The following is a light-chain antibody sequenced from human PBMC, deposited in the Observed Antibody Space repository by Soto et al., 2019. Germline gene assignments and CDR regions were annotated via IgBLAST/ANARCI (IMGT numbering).Light chain of an antibody. CDR3: ETWDSNTRV. CDR2: LEGSGSY. Sequence: QSVLTQSSSASASLGSSVKLTCTLSSGHSSYIIAWHQQQPGKAPRYLMKLEGSGSYNKGSGVPDRFSGSSSGADRYLTISNLRFEDAADYSCETWDSNTRVFGTGTKLTVL. V-gene: IGLV4-60*02. CDR1: SGHSSYI. J-gene: IGLJ1*01.